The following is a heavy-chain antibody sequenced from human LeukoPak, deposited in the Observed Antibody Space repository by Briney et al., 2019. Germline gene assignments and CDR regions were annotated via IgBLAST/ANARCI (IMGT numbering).Heavy chain of an antibody. CDR3: ARDKSTGSSSWHYPTDY. Sequence: ASVKVSCKASGYTFTSYGISWVRQAPGQGLKWMGWISAYNGNTNYAQKLQGRVTMTTDTSTSTAYMELRSLRSDDTAVYYCARDKSTGSSSWHYPTDYWGQGALVTVSS. D-gene: IGHD6-13*01. V-gene: IGHV1-18*01. J-gene: IGHJ4*02. CDR1: GYTFTSYG. CDR2: ISAYNGNT.